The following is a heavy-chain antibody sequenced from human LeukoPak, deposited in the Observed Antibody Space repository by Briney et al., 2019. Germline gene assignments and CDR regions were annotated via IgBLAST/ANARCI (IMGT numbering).Heavy chain of an antibody. CDR1: GYTFTSYD. V-gene: IGHV1-2*02. CDR3: ARSYYYDSSGPCDY. CDR2: INPNSGGT. J-gene: IGHJ4*02. Sequence: ASVKVSCKASGYTFTSYDINWVRQATGQGLEWVGWINPNSGGTNYAQKFRGRVTMTRDTSISTAYMELSRLRSDDTAVYYCARSYYYDSSGPCDYWGQGTLVTVSS. D-gene: IGHD3-22*01.